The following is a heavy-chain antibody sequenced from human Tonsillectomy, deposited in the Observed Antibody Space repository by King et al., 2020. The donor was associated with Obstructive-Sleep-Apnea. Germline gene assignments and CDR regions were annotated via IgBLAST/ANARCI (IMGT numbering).Heavy chain of an antibody. CDR3: AGEYIHSGGALPY. CDR2: ISSSSSTI. J-gene: IGHJ4*02. Sequence: VQLVESGGGLVQPGGSLRLSCAASGFTFSSYSMNWVRQAPGKGLEWVSYISSSSSTIYYADSVKGRFTISRDNAKNSLYLQMNSLRAEDTAVYYCAGEYIHSGGALPYWGQGTLVTVSS. V-gene: IGHV3-48*04. D-gene: IGHD1-26*01. CDR1: GFTFSSYS.